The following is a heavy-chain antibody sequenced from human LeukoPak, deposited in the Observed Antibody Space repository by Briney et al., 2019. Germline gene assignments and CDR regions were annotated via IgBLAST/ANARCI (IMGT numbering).Heavy chain of an antibody. V-gene: IGHV4-38-2*02. J-gene: IGHJ6*04. CDR3: ARDVGGSGSDV. CDR2: IYHSGST. D-gene: IGHD3-10*01. Sequence: KPSETLSLTCTLSGYSISSGYYWAWIRQPPGKGLEWIGRIYHSGSTYYNPSLKSRVTISVDTSKNQFSLKLSSVTAADTAVYYCARDVGGSGSDVWGKGTTATVSS. CDR1: GYSISSGYY.